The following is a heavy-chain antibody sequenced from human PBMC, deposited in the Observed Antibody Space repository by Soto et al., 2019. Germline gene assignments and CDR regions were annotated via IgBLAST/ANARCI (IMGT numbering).Heavy chain of an antibody. J-gene: IGHJ6*02. D-gene: IGHD2-15*01. CDR2: ISSNGGST. CDR3: ASGIFDSYGMDV. V-gene: IGHV3-64*01. Sequence: EVQLVESGGGLVQPGGSLRLSCAASGFTFSSYAMHWVRQAPGKGLEYVSVISSNGGSTYYANSVKGRFTISRDNSKNTLYLQMGSLRAEDMAVYYCASGIFDSYGMDVWGQGTTVTVSS. CDR1: GFTFSSYA.